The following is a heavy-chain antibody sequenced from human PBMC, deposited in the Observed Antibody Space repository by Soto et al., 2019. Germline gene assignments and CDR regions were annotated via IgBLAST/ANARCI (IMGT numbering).Heavy chain of an antibody. V-gene: IGHV4-4*07. D-gene: IGHD3-22*01. CDR1: GGSLSSYY. J-gene: IGHJ4*02. CDR3: ARDTYYYDSSGYYYAHYFDY. Sequence: XTLSLPCTVSGGSLSSYYWSWIRQPAGKGLEWIGRIYTSGSTNYNPSLKSRVTMSVDTSKNQFSLKLSSVTAADRAVYYCARDTYYYDSSGYYYAHYFDYWGQGTLGTVSS. CDR2: IYTSGST.